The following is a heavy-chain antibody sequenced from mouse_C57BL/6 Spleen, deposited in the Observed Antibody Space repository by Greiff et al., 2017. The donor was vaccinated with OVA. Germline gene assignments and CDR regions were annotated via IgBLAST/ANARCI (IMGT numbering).Heavy chain of an antibody. Sequence: QVQLQQPGAELVKPGASVKLSCKASGYTFTSYWMQWVKQRPGQGLEWIGEIDPSDSYTNYNQKFKGKATLTVDTSSSTAYMQLSSLTSEDAAVYYCARSGTTVGDYWGQGTTLTVSS. D-gene: IGHD1-1*01. CDR1: GYTFTSYW. CDR3: ARSGTTVGDY. CDR2: IDPSDSYT. J-gene: IGHJ2*01. V-gene: IGHV1-50*01.